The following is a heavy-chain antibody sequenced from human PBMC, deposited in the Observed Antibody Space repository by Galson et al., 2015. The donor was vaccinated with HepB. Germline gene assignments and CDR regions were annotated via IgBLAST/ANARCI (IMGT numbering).Heavy chain of an antibody. CDR1: GFTFSSYW. V-gene: IGHV3-7*01. D-gene: IGHD3-3*01. CDR3: ARTTTIFGYAH. Sequence: SLRLSCAASGFTFSSYWMSWVRQAPGKGLEWVANINEDGSEKHYVDSVKGRFTISRDNAKISVYLQMNRLRAEDTAVYYCARTTTIFGYAHWGQGTLVTVSS. CDR2: INEDGSEK. J-gene: IGHJ4*02.